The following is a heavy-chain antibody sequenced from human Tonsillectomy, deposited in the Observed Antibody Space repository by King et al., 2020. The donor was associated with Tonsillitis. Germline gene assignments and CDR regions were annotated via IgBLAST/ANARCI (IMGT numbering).Heavy chain of an antibody. CDR3: AKDVAVAGGVLYFDY. J-gene: IGHJ4*02. CDR1: VFTFSSYA. CDR2: VGGSGGSA. Sequence: QLVQSGGGLVQPGGSLRLSCAASVFTFSSYAMSWVRQAPGKGLEWVSAVGGSGGSADDADSVRGRFTISRDNYKNTLHLQMNSLRAEDTAVYYCAKDVAVAGGVLYFDYWGQGTLVTVSS. V-gene: IGHV3-23*04. D-gene: IGHD6-19*01.